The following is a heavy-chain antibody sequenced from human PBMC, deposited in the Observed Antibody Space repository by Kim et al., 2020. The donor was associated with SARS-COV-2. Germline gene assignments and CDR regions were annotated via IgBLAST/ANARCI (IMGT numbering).Heavy chain of an antibody. CDR3: ARSGGSYYYGMDV. D-gene: IGHD1-26*01. J-gene: IGHJ6*02. V-gene: IGHV5-51*01. Sequence: YSPSCQGQVTISADKYISTAYLQWSSLKASDTAMYYCARSGGSYYYGMDVWGQGTTVTVSS.